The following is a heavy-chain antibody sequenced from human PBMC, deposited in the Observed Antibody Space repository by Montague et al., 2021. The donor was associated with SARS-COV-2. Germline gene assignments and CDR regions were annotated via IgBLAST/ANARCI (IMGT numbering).Heavy chain of an antibody. CDR1: GDSVSRNSAT. CDR3: VRGIEAAGSYDY. Sequence: CAISGDSVSRNSATWNWIRQSPSRGLEWLGRTYYRSKRKSDYARXVKSRIASNPDTSKNQFSLQLSSVTPEDTALYYCVRGIEAAGSYDYWGQGTLVTVSS. D-gene: IGHD6-13*01. J-gene: IGHJ4*02. V-gene: IGHV6-1*01. CDR2: TYYRSKRKS.